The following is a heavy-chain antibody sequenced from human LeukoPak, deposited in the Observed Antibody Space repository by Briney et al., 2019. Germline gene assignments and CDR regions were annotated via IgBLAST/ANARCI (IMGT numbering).Heavy chain of an antibody. CDR2: MRTTSSI. V-gene: IGHV3-69-1*01. CDR3: VRDLNWAFES. J-gene: IGHJ4*02. CDR1: GFTFSDYS. D-gene: IGHD7-27*01. Sequence: GGSLRLPCAASGFTFSDYSMNWVRQAPGMGLEWISYMRTTSSIFYADSVKGRFTISRDNDENSLYLQMNTLRPEDTAVYYCVRDLNWAFESWGQGTLVTVSS.